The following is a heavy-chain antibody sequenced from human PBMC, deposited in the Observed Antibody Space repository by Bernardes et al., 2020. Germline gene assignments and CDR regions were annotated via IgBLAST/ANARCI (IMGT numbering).Heavy chain of an antibody. CDR1: GFTFSGSA. Sequence: GGSLRLSCAASGFTFSGSAMHWVRQASGKGLEWVGRIRSKANSYATAYAASVKGRFTISRDDSKNTAYLQMNSLKTEDTAVYYCTSQDIVVVVAAGYYYYMDVWGKGTTVTVSS. J-gene: IGHJ6*03. V-gene: IGHV3-73*01. CDR3: TSQDIVVVVAAGYYYYMDV. D-gene: IGHD2-15*01. CDR2: IRSKANSYAT.